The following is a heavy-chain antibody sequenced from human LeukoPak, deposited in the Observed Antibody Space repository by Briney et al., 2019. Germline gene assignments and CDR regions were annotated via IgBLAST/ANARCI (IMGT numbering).Heavy chain of an antibody. CDR2: IKEDGSEI. CDR3: VTDQTGRHPYFFDY. D-gene: IGHD3-10*01. V-gene: IGHV3-7*01. Sequence: GGSLRLSCAASRFNFSTYWMTWVRQVPGKGLEWVGNIKEDGSEIYYVDAVKGRFSISRDNAKTSLYLQMNSPSVADTAVYYCVTDQTGRHPYFFDYWGQGTLVTVSS. CDR1: RFNFSTYW. J-gene: IGHJ4*02.